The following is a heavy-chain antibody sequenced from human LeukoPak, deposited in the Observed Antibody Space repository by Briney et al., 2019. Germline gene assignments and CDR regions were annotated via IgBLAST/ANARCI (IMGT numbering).Heavy chain of an antibody. J-gene: IGHJ5*02. CDR2: INPNSGGT. V-gene: IGHV1-2*02. D-gene: IGHD2-15*01. Sequence: ASVKVSCKASGYTFTGYYMHWVRQAPGQGLEWMGWINPNSGGTNYAQKFQGRVTMTRDTSINTVYMTLKRLRYDDTAVYYCARGPLEYCSGGSCYSGRNWFDPWGQGTLVTVSS. CDR3: ARGPLEYCSGGSCYSGRNWFDP. CDR1: GYTFTGYY.